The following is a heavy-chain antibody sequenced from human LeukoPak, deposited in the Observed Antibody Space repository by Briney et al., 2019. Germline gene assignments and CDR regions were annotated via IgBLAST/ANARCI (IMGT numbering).Heavy chain of an antibody. D-gene: IGHD2-21*02. Sequence: GGSLRLSCAASGFTFSSYWMSWVRQAPGKGLEWVANIKQDGSEKYYVDSVKGRFTISRDNAKNSLYLQMNSLGAEDTALYYCAREGPYCGGDCGAFDIWGQGTMVTVSS. CDR1: GFTFSSYW. V-gene: IGHV3-7*03. J-gene: IGHJ3*02. CDR3: AREGPYCGGDCGAFDI. CDR2: IKQDGSEK.